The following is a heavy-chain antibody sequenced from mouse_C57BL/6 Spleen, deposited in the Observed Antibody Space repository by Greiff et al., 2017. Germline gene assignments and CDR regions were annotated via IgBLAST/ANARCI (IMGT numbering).Heavy chain of an antibody. CDR2: IDPSDSET. V-gene: IGHV1-52*01. Sequence: VQLQQPGAELVRPGSSVKLSCKASGYTFTSYWMHWVKQRPIQGLEWIGNIDPSDSETHYNQKFKDKDTLTVDKSSSTAYMQLSSLTSEDSAVYYCARGGYYDYDEGYAMDYWGQGTSVTVSS. CDR1: GYTFTSYW. CDR3: ARGGYYDYDEGYAMDY. J-gene: IGHJ4*01. D-gene: IGHD2-4*01.